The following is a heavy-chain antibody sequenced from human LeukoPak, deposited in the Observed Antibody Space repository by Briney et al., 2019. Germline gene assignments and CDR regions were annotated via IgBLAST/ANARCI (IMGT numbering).Heavy chain of an antibody. D-gene: IGHD2-2*01. CDR3: ARGYCSSTSCPGGGWFDP. V-gene: IGHV4-34*01. Sequence: IPSETLSLTCAVYGGSFSGYYWSWIRQPPGKGLXXIGEINHSGSTNYNPSLKSRVTISVDTSKNQFSLKLSSVTAADTAVYYCARGYCSSTSCPGGGWFDPWGQGTLVTVSS. CDR1: GGSFSGYY. CDR2: INHSGST. J-gene: IGHJ5*02.